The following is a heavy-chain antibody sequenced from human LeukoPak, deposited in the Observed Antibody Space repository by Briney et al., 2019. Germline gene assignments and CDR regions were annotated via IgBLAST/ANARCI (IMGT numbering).Heavy chain of an antibody. V-gene: IGHV3-21*01. CDR1: GFTFSSYS. D-gene: IGHD6-19*01. J-gene: IGHJ4*02. CDR2: ISSSSSYI. CDR3: ARGSSGWEFFDY. Sequence: GGSLRLSCAASGFTFSSYSMNWVRQAPGKGLEWVSSISSSSSYIYYADSVKGRFTISRDNAKNLLYLQMNSLRAEDTAVYYCARGSSGWEFFDYWGQGTLVTVSS.